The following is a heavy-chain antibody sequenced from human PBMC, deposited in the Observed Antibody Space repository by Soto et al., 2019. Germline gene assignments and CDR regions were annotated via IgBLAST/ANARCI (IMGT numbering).Heavy chain of an antibody. CDR2: IYYSGST. D-gene: IGHD3-10*01. Sequence: SETLSLTCTVSGGSISSGGYYWSWIRQHPGKGLEWIGYIYYSGSTYYNPSLKSRVTISVDTSKNQFSLKLSSVTAADTAVYYCARGEGYYYGSGSSYYFDYWGQGTLVTVSS. J-gene: IGHJ4*02. CDR3: ARGEGYYYGSGSSYYFDY. V-gene: IGHV4-31*03. CDR1: GGSISSGGYY.